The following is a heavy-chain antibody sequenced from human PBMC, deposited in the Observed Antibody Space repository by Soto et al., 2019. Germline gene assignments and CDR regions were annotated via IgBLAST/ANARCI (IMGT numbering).Heavy chain of an antibody. CDR3: AKGNLLLWFGDPHGPYYGMDV. V-gene: IGHV3-23*01. CDR2: ISGSGGST. J-gene: IGHJ6*02. CDR1: GFTFSSYA. Sequence: GWSLRLSCAASGFTFSSYAMSWVRQAPGKGLEWVSAISGSGGSTYYADSVKGRFTISRDNSKNTLYLQMNSLRAEDTAVYYCAKGNLLLWFGDPHGPYYGMDVGGQGTTVTLSS. D-gene: IGHD3-10*01.